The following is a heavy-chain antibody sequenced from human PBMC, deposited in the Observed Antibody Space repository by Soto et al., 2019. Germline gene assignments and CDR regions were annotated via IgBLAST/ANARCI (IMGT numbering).Heavy chain of an antibody. Sequence: GGSLRLSCAASGFTFSSYSMNWVRQAPGKGLEWVSYISSSSSTIYYADSVKGRFTISRDNAKNSLYLQMNSLRDEDTAVYYCASGYSNYYYYYGMDVWGQGTTVTVSS. D-gene: IGHD4-4*01. V-gene: IGHV3-48*02. CDR2: ISSSSSTI. CDR1: GFTFSSYS. J-gene: IGHJ6*02. CDR3: ASGYSNYYYYYGMDV.